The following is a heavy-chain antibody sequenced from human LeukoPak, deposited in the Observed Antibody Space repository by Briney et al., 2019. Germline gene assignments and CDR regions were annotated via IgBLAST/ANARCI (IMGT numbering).Heavy chain of an antibody. CDR1: GFTFRTFA. CDR2: ISVDVNTK. Sequence: GGSLRLSCAASGFTFRTFAMYWVRQAPRQELEWVATISVDVNTKYYADSVKGRCSISRDNSENMMYLQMNDLRDEDTAVYFCARDTYSSSWSPLTYWGQGTLVTVSS. V-gene: IGHV3-30-3*01. CDR3: ARDTYSSSWSPLTY. D-gene: IGHD6-13*01. J-gene: IGHJ4*02.